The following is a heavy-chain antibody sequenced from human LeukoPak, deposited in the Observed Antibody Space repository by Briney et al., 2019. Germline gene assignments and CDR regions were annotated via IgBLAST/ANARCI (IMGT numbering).Heavy chain of an antibody. CDR3: AKDYIVTSSPVYYFDY. CDR1: GFNFNTYG. Sequence: GGSLRLSCEASGFNFNTYGMHWVRQAPGKGLEWVAFIRYDGLNEYYADSVQGRFTISRDNSKNTLYLQMNSLRPEDTAVYYCAKDYIVTSSPVYYFDYWGQGTLVTVSS. D-gene: IGHD2-2*01. CDR2: IRYDGLNE. J-gene: IGHJ4*02. V-gene: IGHV3-30*02.